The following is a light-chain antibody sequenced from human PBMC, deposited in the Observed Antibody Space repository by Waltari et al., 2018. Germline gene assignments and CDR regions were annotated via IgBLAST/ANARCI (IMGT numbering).Light chain of an antibody. CDR1: QSVSSY. CDR2: DAS. J-gene: IGKJ1*01. V-gene: IGKV3-11*01. CDR3: QQRSNWPPTWT. Sequence: IVLTQSPATLSLSPGERATVSCRASQSVSSYLAWYQQKPGQAPRLLIYDASNRATGIPARFSGSGSGTDFTLTISSLEPEDFAVYYCQQRSNWPPTWTFGQGTKVEIK.